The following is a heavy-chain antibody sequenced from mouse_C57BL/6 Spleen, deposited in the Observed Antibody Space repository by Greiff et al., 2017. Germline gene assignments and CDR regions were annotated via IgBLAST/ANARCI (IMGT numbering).Heavy chain of an antibody. J-gene: IGHJ2*01. V-gene: IGHV1-80*01. CDR2: IYPGDGDT. D-gene: IGHD1-1*01. Sequence: QVQLKQSGAELVKPGASVKISCKASGYAFSSYWMNWVKQRPGKGLEWIGLIYPGDGDTNYNGKFKGKATLTADKSSSTAYMQLSSLTSEDAAVYFCARVTTVPNYFDYWGQGTTLTVSS. CDR1: GYAFSSYW. CDR3: ARVTTVPNYFDY.